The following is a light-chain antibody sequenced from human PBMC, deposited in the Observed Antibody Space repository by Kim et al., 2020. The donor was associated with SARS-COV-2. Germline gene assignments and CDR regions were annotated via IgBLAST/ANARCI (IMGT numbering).Light chain of an antibody. V-gene: IGLV3-19*01. CDR2: GKN. CDR3: SSRDHSRDHLRL. Sequence: SSELTQDPAVSVALGQTVTFTCQGDSLRSNYASWYQQKPGQAPVLVIYGKNNRPSGIPDRFSGSTSGNTASLTVTGAQAEDEADYYCSSRDHSRDHLRLFGGGTQLTVL. CDR1: SLRSNY. J-gene: IGLJ3*02.